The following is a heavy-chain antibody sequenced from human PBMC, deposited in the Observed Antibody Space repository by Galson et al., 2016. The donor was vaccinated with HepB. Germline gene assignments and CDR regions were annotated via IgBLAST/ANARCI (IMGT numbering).Heavy chain of an antibody. V-gene: IGHV3-7*01. J-gene: IGHJ6*02. D-gene: IGHD3-3*01. CDR3: ARGPPYYDYWSGYYGMDV. CDR2: IKHDGSET. CDR1: GFNFSSYW. Sequence: SLRLSCAASGFNFSSYWMTWFRQAPGKGLEWVANIKHDGSETWYVDSMRGRYTISRDNAKNSLYLQMNSLRAEDTAVYYCARGPPYYDYWSGYYGMDVWGQVTTVTVSS.